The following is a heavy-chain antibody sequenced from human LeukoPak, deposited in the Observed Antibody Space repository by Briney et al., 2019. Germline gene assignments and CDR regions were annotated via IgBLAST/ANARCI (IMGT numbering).Heavy chain of an antibody. Sequence: GGSLRLSCAASGFTLDRYSMNWVRQAPGKGLEWVSSISSSSTYIFYADSVKGRYTISRDNAKNSLSLQINSLRVDDTAVYYCARGLGTTVTNEYYYDTSGYYDGGLDYWGQGTLVTVSS. V-gene: IGHV3-21*01. CDR1: GFTLDRYS. J-gene: IGHJ4*02. D-gene: IGHD3-22*01. CDR3: ARGLGTTVTNEYYYDTSGYYDGGLDY. CDR2: ISSSSTYI.